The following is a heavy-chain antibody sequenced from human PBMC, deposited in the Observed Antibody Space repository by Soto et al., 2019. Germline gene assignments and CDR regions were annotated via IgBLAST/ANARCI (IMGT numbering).Heavy chain of an antibody. D-gene: IGHD5-18*01. J-gene: IGHJ4*02. CDR2: IYFSGST. CDR3: ARPQHIQLWSYPSDY. CDR1: GGSISSGGYY. Sequence: QVQLQESGPGLVKPSQTLSLTCTVSGGSISSGGYYWSWIRQHPGKGLEWIGYIYFSGSTYYNPSLKSRVTISVDTSKNQFRQKLSSVTDAGTAVYYCARPQHIQLWSYPSDYWGQGTLVTVSS. V-gene: IGHV4-31*03.